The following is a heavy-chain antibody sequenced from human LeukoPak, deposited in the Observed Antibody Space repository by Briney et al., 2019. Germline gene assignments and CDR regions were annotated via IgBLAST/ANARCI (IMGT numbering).Heavy chain of an antibody. CDR3: ARDSSTFQSDLFDI. D-gene: IGHD2-21*01. Sequence: PSETLSLTCAVYGGSFSGYYWSWIRQPPGKGLEWIGEINHSGSTNYNPSLKSRVTISVDTSKNQSSLRLRSVIAADTAVYYCARDSSTFQSDLFDIWGQGTMVSVSA. V-gene: IGHV4-34*01. J-gene: IGHJ3*02. CDR1: GGSFSGYY. CDR2: INHSGST.